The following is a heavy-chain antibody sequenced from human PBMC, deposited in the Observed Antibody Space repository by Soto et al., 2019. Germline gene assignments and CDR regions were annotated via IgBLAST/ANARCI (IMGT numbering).Heavy chain of an antibody. D-gene: IGHD3-3*01. V-gene: IGHV3-11*01. J-gene: IGHJ4*02. CDR3: ARHYDMWSGYRSSVDF. CDR2: IDTSGTKI. CDR1: GYTFSDYY. Sequence: QVQLVESGGDLVKPGGSLRLSCAASGYTFSDYYMSWIRQAPGTGLEWISYIDTSGTKIYYADSVKGRFTITRDNAKNALYLEMNSLRDEDTAFYYCARHYDMWSGYRSSVDFSGQGTLVTYSS.